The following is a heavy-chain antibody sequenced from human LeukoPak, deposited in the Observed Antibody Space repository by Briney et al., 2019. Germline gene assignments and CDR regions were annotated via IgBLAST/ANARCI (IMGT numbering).Heavy chain of an antibody. Sequence: SETLSLTCAVYGGSFSGYYWSWIRQPPGKGLEWIGEINHSGSTNYNPSLKSRVTISVDTSKNQFSLKLSSVTAADTAVYYCAREYSSGWTPSVYDYWGQGTLATVSS. V-gene: IGHV4-34*01. CDR2: INHSGST. CDR1: GGSFSGYY. CDR3: AREYSSGWTPSVYDY. D-gene: IGHD6-19*01. J-gene: IGHJ4*02.